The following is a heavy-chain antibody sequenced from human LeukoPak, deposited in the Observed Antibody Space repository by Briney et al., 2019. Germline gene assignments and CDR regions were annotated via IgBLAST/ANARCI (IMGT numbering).Heavy chain of an antibody. V-gene: IGHV4-34*01. J-gene: IGHJ5*02. CDR1: GGSFSGYY. CDR2: INHSGST. CDR3: ARDRVVPAAIGRENWFDP. Sequence: SETLSLTCAVYGGSFSGYYWSWIRQPPGKGLEWIGEINHSGSTNYNPSLKSRVTISVDTSKNQFSLKLSSVTAADTAAYYCARDRVVPAAIGRENWFDPWGQGTLVTVSS. D-gene: IGHD2-2*02.